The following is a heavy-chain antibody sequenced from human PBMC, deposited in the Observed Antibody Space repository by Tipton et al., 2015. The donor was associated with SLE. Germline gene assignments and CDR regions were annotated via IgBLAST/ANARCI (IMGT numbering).Heavy chain of an antibody. CDR2: INQEGSEK. D-gene: IGHD3-10*01. J-gene: IGHJ3*02. V-gene: IGHV3-7*03. CDR3: ANIQGVASPGGFDI. Sequence: GSLRLSCAASGLTFTNDWMAWLRQPPGKGLEFVANINQEGSEKNHLDSVRGRFTISRDNAKNSLYLQMNSLRAEDTAVYYCANIQGVASPGGFDIWGQGTMVTVPS. CDR1: GLTFTNDW.